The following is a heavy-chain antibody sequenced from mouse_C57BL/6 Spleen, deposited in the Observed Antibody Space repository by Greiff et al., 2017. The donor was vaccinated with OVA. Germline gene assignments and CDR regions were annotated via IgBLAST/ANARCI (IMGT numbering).Heavy chain of an antibody. Sequence: EVQGVESGGGLVKPGGSLKLSCAASGFTFSDYGMHWVRQAPEKGLEWVAYISSGSSTIYYADTVKGRFTISRDNAKNTLFLQMTSLRSEDTAMYYCARKRGYDYDEDWFAYWGQGTLVTVSA. CDR1: GFTFSDYG. CDR3: ARKRGYDYDEDWFAY. CDR2: ISSGSSTI. J-gene: IGHJ3*01. V-gene: IGHV5-17*01. D-gene: IGHD2-4*01.